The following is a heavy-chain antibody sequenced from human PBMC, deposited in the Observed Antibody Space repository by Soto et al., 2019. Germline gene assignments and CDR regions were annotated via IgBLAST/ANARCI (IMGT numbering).Heavy chain of an antibody. CDR1: GGSIRSNNW. J-gene: IGHJ4*02. D-gene: IGHD1-26*01. CDR3: ARVYSGSYSDY. Sequence: QVQLQESGPGLVKPSGTLSLTCAVSGGSIRSNNWWSWVRQPPGKGLEWIGEIFQSGSTHYNPSLKTRVTISVDKSKSQFSLKLISVTAADTAVYYCARVYSGSYSDYWGQGTLVTVAS. V-gene: IGHV4-4*02. CDR2: IFQSGST.